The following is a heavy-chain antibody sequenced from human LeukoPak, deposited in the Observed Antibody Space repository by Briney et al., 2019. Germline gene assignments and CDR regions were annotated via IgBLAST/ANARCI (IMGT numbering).Heavy chain of an antibody. V-gene: IGHV4-59*01. D-gene: IGHD3-10*01. Sequence: SETLSLTCTVSGGSISSYYWSWIRQPPGKGLEWIGYIYYSGSTNYNPSLKSRVTISVDTSKNQFSLKLSSVTAADTAVYYCARVWTVTMVRGAQYYFDYWGQGTLVTVSS. CDR3: ARVWTVTMVRGAQYYFDY. CDR1: GGSISSYY. CDR2: IYYSGST. J-gene: IGHJ4*02.